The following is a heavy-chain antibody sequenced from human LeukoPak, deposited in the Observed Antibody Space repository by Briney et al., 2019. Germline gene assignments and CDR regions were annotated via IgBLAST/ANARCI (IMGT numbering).Heavy chain of an antibody. CDR3: ARDFEGVHRTTNSYTYYYYMDV. CDR1: GLTVSDNY. V-gene: IGHV3-53*01. D-gene: IGHD2/OR15-2a*01. J-gene: IGHJ6*03. CDR2: IYGGST. Sequence: GGSLRLSCAASGLTVSDNYMTWVRQAPGKGLEWVPIIYGGSTYYADSVKGRFTISRDNSKNTVYLQMNSLRAEDTAVYYCARDFEGVHRTTNSYTYYYYMDVWGKGTTVIVSS.